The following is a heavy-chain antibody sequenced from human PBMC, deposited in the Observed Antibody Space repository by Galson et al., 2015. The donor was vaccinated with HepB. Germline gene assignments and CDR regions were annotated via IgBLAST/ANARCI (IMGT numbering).Heavy chain of an antibody. D-gene: IGHD6-13*01. J-gene: IGHJ4*02. V-gene: IGHV1-69*13. CDR1: GCTFSSYS. CDR2: IIPIFGTA. CDR3: ARVRPPVAAEGPYFDY. Sequence: SVKVSCKASGCTFSSYSISWVRQAPGQGLEWMGGIIPIFGTADYAQKFQGRVTITADESTSTAYMELNSLRSEDTAVYYCARVRPPVAAEGPYFDYWGQGTLVTVSS.